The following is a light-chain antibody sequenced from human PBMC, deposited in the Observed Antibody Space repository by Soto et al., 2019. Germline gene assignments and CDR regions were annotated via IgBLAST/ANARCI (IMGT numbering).Light chain of an antibody. CDR1: QDINIY. CDR3: QQYDILPIT. Sequence: IKMTPSPSSLFAFVGDRVTITCQATQDINIYLNWYQQKPGKAPNLLIYDASNLEIGVPSRFSGSGSGTHFTFTISSLQTEDIGTYYCQQYDILPITFGRGTRLEIK. CDR2: DAS. V-gene: IGKV1-33*01. J-gene: IGKJ5*01.